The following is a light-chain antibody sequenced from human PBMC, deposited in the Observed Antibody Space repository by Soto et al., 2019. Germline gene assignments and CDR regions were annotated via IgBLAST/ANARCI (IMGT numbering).Light chain of an antibody. CDR2: DAS. V-gene: IGKV1-5*01. Sequence: IQMTQSPSTLSASVGDRVTLTCRASQSINAWLAWYQQKPGKAPKLLIYDASSLQSGVPSRFSGSGSGTEFTLTISSLQPDDFATYYCQQYNSYPLTFGGGTKVDIK. CDR3: QQYNSYPLT. CDR1: QSINAW. J-gene: IGKJ4*01.